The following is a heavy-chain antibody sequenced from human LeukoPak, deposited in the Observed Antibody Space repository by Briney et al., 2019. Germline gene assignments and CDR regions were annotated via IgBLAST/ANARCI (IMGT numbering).Heavy chain of an antibody. CDR1: GFTFNNYA. J-gene: IGHJ6*02. CDR2: ISSSSSYI. CDR3: AREGTSFYGLDV. Sequence: GGSLRLSCAASGFTFNNYAMTWVRQAPGKGLGWVSSISSSSSYIYYADSVKGRFTISRDNAKNSLYLQMNSLRDEDTAVYYCAREGTSFYGLDVWGQGTTVTVSS. D-gene: IGHD3-10*01. V-gene: IGHV3-21*01.